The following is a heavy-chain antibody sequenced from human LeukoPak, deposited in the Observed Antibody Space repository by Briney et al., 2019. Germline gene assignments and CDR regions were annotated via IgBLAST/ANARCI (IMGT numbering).Heavy chain of an antibody. CDR2: INPNSGGT. CDR1: GYTFTGYY. J-gene: IGHJ4*02. Sequence: ASVKVSCKASGYTFTGYYMHWVRQATGQRLEWMGWINPNSGGTKYAQKFQGRVTMTRDTSISTAYMELSSLRSDDTAVYYCARAEAIDYWGQGTLVTVSS. V-gene: IGHV1-2*02. CDR3: ARAEAIDY.